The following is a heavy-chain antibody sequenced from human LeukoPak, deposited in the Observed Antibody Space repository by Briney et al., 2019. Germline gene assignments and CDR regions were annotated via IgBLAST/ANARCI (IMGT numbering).Heavy chain of an antibody. CDR2: INPSGGST. V-gene: IGHV1-46*01. CDR1: GYTFTSYY. J-gene: IGHJ5*02. Sequence: ASVKVSCKASGYTFTSYYMHWVRQAPGQGLEWMGIINPSGGSTSYAQKFQGRVTMTRDTSTSTVYMELSSLRSEDTAVYYCARDARAARYGVPPKTLNWFDPWGQGTLVTVSS. D-gene: IGHD6-6*01. CDR3: ARDARAARYGVPPKTLNWFDP.